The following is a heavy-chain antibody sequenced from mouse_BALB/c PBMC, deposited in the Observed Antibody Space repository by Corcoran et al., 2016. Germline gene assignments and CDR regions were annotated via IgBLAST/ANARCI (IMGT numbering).Heavy chain of an antibody. J-gene: IGHJ3*01. CDR3: GRPVTYCPFDY. V-gene: IGHV4-1*02. CDR2: IHQDSNTI. CDR1: GFDFSGYW. D-gene: IGHD2-10*01. Sequence: EVKLLESGGGLVQPGGSLKLSCAASGFDFSGYWMGWVRQAPGKGLEWIGEIHQDSNTINYTASLKEKFIISSENAKNTLKLQMSKVIAEYTARCYCGRPVTYCPFDYWGQGTMVTVSA.